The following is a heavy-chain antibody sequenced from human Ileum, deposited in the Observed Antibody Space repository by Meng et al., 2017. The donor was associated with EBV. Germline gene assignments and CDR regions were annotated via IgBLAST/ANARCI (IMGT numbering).Heavy chain of an antibody. CDR1: GGSFSGYY. CDR2: IIHGGSP. D-gene: IGHD2-8*02. Sequence: HVQVQQWGAGLLQPSETLSRTCAVYGGSFSGYYWTWIRQPPGKGLEWIGEIIHGGSPSYNPSLKSRVTISIDTSKNQLSLMLSSVTAADTAVYYCARRPTGIDYWGQGTLVTVSS. CDR3: ARRPTGIDY. J-gene: IGHJ4*02. V-gene: IGHV4-34*02.